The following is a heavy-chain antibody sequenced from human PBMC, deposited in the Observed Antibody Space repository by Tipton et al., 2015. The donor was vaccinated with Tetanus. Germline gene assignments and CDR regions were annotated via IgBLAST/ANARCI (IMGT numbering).Heavy chain of an antibody. CDR2: ISYDGSNK. Sequence: SLRLSCAASGFTFSSYGMHWVRQAPGKGLEWVAVISYDGSNKYYVDSVKGRFTISRDNFKNTLYLQMNSLRAEDTAVYYCAKDWRWQWVRLGADHWGQGTLVTVSS. CDR1: GFTFSSYG. J-gene: IGHJ4*02. V-gene: IGHV3-30*18. CDR3: AKDWRWQWVRLGADH. D-gene: IGHD5-12*01.